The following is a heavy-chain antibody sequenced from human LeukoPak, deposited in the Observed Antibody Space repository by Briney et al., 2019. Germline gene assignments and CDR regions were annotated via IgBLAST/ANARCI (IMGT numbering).Heavy chain of an antibody. CDR3: ASRTGYYCSGGSCYFGPDDY. J-gene: IGHJ4*02. Sequence: GGSLRLSCAASGFTFSSYAMSWVRQAPGKGLEWVSAISGSGGSTYYADSVKGRFTISRDNSKNTLYLQMNSLRAEDTAVYYCASRTGYYCSGGSCYFGPDDYWGQGTLVTVSS. D-gene: IGHD2-15*01. V-gene: IGHV3-23*01. CDR1: GFTFSSYA. CDR2: ISGSGGST.